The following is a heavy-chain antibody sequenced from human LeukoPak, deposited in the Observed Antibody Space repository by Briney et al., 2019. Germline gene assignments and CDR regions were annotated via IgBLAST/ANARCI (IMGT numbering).Heavy chain of an antibody. V-gene: IGHV3-30-3*02. CDR1: GFTFSSFA. CDR2: ISYGGRNK. CDR3: AKSLGDGYNWDYYFDY. Sequence: GGSLRLSCAVSGFTFSSFAMHWVRRAPGKGLEWVAVISYGGRNKYYADSVKGRFTISRDNSKNTLYLQMNSLRAEDTAVYYCAKSLGDGYNWDYYFDYWGQGTLVTVSS. J-gene: IGHJ4*02. D-gene: IGHD5-24*01.